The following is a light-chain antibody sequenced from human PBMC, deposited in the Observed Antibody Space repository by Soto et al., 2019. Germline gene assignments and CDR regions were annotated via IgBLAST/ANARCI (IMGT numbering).Light chain of an antibody. CDR3: AAWDDSLNAVV. Sequence: QSVLTQPPSASGTPGQRVTISCSGGSSNIGSNSVNWYQQLPGTAPNLLIYSINQRPSGVPDRFSGSKSGTSASLAISGLQSEDEADYYCAAWDDSLNAVVFGGGTKLTVL. CDR1: SSNIGSNS. V-gene: IGLV1-44*01. CDR2: SIN. J-gene: IGLJ2*01.